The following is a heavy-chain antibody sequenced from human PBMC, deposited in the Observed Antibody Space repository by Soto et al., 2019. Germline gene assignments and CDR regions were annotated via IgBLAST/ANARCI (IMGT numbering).Heavy chain of an antibody. J-gene: IGHJ4*02. CDR1: GGSISSYY. D-gene: IGHD6-19*01. CDR3: ARAAGAGTLSFDY. V-gene: IGHV4-59*01. Sequence: SLTCTVSGGSISSYYWSWIRQPPGKGLEWIGYIYYSGSTNYNPSLKSRVTISVDTSKNQFSLKLSSVAAADTAVYYCARAAGAGTLSFDYWGQGTLVTVSS. CDR2: IYYSGST.